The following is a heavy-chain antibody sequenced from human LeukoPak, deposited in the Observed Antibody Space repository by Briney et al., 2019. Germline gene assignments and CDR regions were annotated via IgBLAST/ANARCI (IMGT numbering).Heavy chain of an antibody. Sequence: SVKVSCKASGGTFSSYAISWVRQAPGQGLEWMGRIIPIFGTANYAQKFQGRVMITTDESTSTAYMELSSLRSEDTAVYYCARGGEYDFWSGHINWIDPWGQGTLVTVSS. CDR1: GGTFSSYA. D-gene: IGHD3-3*01. V-gene: IGHV1-69*05. CDR2: IIPIFGTA. CDR3: ARGGEYDFWSGHINWIDP. J-gene: IGHJ5*02.